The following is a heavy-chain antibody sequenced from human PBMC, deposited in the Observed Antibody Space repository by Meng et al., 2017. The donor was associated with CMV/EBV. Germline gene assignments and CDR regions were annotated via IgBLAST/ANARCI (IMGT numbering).Heavy chain of an antibody. V-gene: IGHV3-30-3*01. Sequence: GESLKISCAASGFTFSSYAMHWVRQAPGKGLEWVAVISYDGSNKYYADSVKGRFTISRDNSKNTLYLQMNRLTAEDTALYYCDGSDFWGQGTLVTVSS. D-gene: IGHD6-25*01. CDR2: ISYDGSNK. J-gene: IGHJ4*02. CDR1: GFTFSSYA. CDR3: DGSDF.